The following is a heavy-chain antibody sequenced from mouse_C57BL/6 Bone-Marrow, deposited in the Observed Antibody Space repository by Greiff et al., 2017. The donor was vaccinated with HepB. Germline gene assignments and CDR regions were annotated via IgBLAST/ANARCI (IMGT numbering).Heavy chain of an antibody. V-gene: IGHV1-82*01. CDR2: IYPGDGDT. J-gene: IGHJ1*03. CDR1: GYAFSSSW. D-gene: IGHD1-2*01. CDR3: ARRLFYWYFDV. Sequence: QVQLKESGPELVKPGASVKISCKASGYAFSSSWMNWVKQRPGKGLEWIGRIYPGDGDTNYNGKFKGKATLTADKSSSPAYMQLSCLTSADSAVYFCARRLFYWYFDVWGTGTTVTVSS.